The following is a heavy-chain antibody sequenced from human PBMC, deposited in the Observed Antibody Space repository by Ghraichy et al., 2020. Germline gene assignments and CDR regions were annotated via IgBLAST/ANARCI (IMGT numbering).Heavy chain of an antibody. D-gene: IGHD5-18*01. CDR2: IFFTGST. J-gene: IGHJ4*02. Sequence: SETLSLTCTVSGGSVNSGSYYWTWIRQPPGKGLEWIGYIFFTGSTNYNPSLKSRVTISLDTSKNHFSLKLSSVTAADTAVYYCARDPTSQFLNVDTGLWGQGTLVTVSS. CDR1: GGSVNSGSYY. V-gene: IGHV4-61*03. CDR3: ARDPTSQFLNVDTGL.